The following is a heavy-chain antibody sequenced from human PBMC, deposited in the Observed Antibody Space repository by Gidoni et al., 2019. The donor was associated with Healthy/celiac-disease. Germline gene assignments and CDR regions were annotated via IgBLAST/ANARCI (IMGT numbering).Heavy chain of an antibody. CDR1: AYTFTGYY. CDR3: ARDDYGGWFDP. Sequence: QVQLVQSGAEVKKPGASVYAACTAYAYTFTGYYMHRVRPAPGQGLGWMGWINPNSGGTNYAQKFQGRVTMTRDTTISTAYMELSRLRSDDTAVYYGARDDYGGWFDPWGQGTLVTVSS. D-gene: IGHD4-17*01. CDR2: INPNSGGT. J-gene: IGHJ5*02. V-gene: IGHV1-2*02.